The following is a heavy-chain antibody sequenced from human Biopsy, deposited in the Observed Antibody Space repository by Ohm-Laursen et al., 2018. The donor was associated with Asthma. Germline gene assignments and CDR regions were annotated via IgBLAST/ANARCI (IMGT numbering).Heavy chain of an antibody. Sequence: GASVKVSCKSLGGTFNTYVIGWVRQAPGQGLEGMGGINSVFGTTTYPQKFQDRVTITADDSTSTVYMELSSLRSEDTAVYYCARKAGSCISRTCYSLDFWGQGTLVTASS. CDR2: INSVFGTT. D-gene: IGHD2-2*01. J-gene: IGHJ4*02. CDR3: ARKAGSCISRTCYSLDF. V-gene: IGHV1-69*13. CDR1: GGTFNTYV.